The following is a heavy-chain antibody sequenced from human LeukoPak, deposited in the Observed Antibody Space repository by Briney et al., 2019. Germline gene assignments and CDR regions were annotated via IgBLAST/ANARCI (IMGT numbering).Heavy chain of an antibody. D-gene: IGHD4/OR15-4a*01. V-gene: IGHV3-30*02. CDR3: AKDQGNVWGCLNFDF. J-gene: IGHJ4*02. CDR1: GFTFSSYG. Sequence: GGSLRLSCAASGFTFSSYGMHWVRQASGKGLEGVAFIRYDGSNKYYADSVKGRFTISRNNSKNTLYLQMNSLRAEDTAVYYCAKDQGNVWGCLNFDFWGQGALVIVSS. CDR2: IRYDGSNK.